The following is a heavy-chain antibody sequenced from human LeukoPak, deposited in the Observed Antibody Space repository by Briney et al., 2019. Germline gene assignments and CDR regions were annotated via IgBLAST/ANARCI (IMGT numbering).Heavy chain of an antibody. CDR1: DGSINGYY. Sequence: SETLSLTCTVSDGSINGYYWSWIRQPPGKGLDWIGYMYSSGSTNYSPSLKSRVTISIDKSKNQFSLKMNSVTAADTAIYFCGAGDSYYFDYWGQGTLVTVSS. CDR3: GAGDSYYFDY. V-gene: IGHV4-59*12. J-gene: IGHJ4*02. D-gene: IGHD4-17*01. CDR2: MYSSGST.